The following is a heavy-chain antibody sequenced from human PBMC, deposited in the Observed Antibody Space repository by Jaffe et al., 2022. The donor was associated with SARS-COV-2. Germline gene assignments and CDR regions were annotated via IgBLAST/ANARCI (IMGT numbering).Heavy chain of an antibody. V-gene: IGHV3-74*01. CDR3: ARGSVVVITGDAFDI. D-gene: IGHD3-22*01. CDR2: INSDGSST. Sequence: EVQLVESGGGLVQPGGSLRLSCAASGFTFSSYWMHWVRQAPGKGLVWVSRINSDGSSTSYADSVKGRFTISRDNAKNTLYLQMNSLRAEDTAVYYCARGSVVVITGDAFDIWGQGTMVTVSS. J-gene: IGHJ3*02. CDR1: GFTFSSYW.